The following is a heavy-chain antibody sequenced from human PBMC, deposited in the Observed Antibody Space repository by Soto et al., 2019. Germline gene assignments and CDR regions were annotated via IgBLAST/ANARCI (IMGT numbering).Heavy chain of an antibody. CDR3: ARGRFLEWLLSGWFDP. CDR1: GGSISGSSYY. V-gene: IGHV4-30-4*08. CDR2: IYYSGST. Sequence: PSETLSLTCSVSGGSISGSSYYWGWIRQPPGKGLEWIGYIYYSGSTYYNPSLKSRVTISVDTSKNQFSLKLSSVTAADTAVYYCARGRFLEWLLSGWFDPWGQGTLVTVSS. D-gene: IGHD3-3*01. J-gene: IGHJ5*02.